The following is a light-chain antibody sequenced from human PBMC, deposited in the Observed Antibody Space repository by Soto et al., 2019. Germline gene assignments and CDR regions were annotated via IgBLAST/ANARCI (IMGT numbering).Light chain of an antibody. CDR3: MQGTHWPHT. Sequence: EVVMTKSQPPLLFTLGQQASTSCRSSRGLVYRDGNTSLTWFQQRPGQAPRRLIFEVSSRDSGVPDRFCGSASGTDFTLKISRVEAEDVGVYYCMQGTHWPHTFGQGTKVDIK. J-gene: IGKJ1*01. V-gene: IGKV2-30*01. CDR1: RGLVYRDGNTS. CDR2: EVS.